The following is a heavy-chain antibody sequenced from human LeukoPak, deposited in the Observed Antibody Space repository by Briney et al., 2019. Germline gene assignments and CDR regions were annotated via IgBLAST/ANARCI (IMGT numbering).Heavy chain of an antibody. J-gene: IGHJ4*02. CDR1: GGSISSYY. V-gene: IGHV4-59*01. CDR3: ARFFDYGGNGGFDH. Sequence: PSETLSLTCTVSGGSISSYYWSWIRQPPGKGLEWIGYIYYSGSTNYNPSLKSRVTISVDTSKNQFPLKLSSVTAADTAVYYCARFFDYGGNGGFDHWGQGTLVTVSS. CDR2: IYYSGST. D-gene: IGHD4-23*01.